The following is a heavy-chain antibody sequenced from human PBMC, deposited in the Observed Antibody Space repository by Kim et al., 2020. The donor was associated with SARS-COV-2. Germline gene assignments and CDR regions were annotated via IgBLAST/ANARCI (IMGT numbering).Heavy chain of an antibody. J-gene: IGHJ3*02. Sequence: SETLSLTCTVYGGSISSYYWSWIRQPPGKGLEWIGYIYYSGSTHYNPSLKSRVTISIDPSKNQFSLKLSSVTAADTAVYSCARGGGLWIQLRFDPPSFYIWGQGAMVTVSS. CDR2: IYYSGST. CDR3: ARGGGLWIQLRFDPPSFYI. D-gene: IGHD5-18*01. CDR1: GGSISSYY. V-gene: IGHV4-59*01.